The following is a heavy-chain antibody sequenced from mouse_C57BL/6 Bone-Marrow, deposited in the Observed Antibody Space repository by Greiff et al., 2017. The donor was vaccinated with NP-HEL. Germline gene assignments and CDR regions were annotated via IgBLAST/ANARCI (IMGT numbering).Heavy chain of an antibody. V-gene: IGHV1-82*01. D-gene: IGHD1-1*01. CDR3: AREKDGSSLFAY. CDR1: GYAFSSSW. J-gene: IGHJ3*01. Sequence: VQLKESGPELVKPGASVKISCKASGYAFSSSWMNWVKQRPGKGLEWIGRIYPGDGDTNYNGKFKGKATLTADKSSSTAYMQLSSLTSEDSAVYFCAREKDGSSLFAYWGQGTLVTVSA. CDR2: IYPGDGDT.